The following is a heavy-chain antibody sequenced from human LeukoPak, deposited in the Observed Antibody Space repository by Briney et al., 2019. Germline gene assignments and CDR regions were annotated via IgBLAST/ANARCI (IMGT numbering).Heavy chain of an antibody. V-gene: IGHV3-7*01. D-gene: IGHD3-16*02. J-gene: IGHJ4*02. CDR2: IKQDGSEK. CDR1: GFTFSSYW. Sequence: GGSLRLSCAASGFTFSSYWMSWVRQAPGKGLEWVANIKQDGSEKYYVDSVKGRFTISRDNAKNSLYLQMNSLRAEGTAVYYCAREVITFGGVIVTYLDYWGQGTLVTVSS. CDR3: AREVITFGGVIVTYLDY.